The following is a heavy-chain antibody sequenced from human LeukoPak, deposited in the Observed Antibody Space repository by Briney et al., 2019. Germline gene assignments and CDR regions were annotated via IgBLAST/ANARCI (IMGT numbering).Heavy chain of an antibody. Sequence: SETLSLTCAVYGGSFSGHYWSWIRQSPGKGLEWIGEINHSGSTNYNPSLKSRVTISVDRSKNQFSLKLSYVTAADTAVYYCAREDYYGSGSSDYWGQGTLVTVSS. CDR2: INHSGST. CDR1: GGSFSGHY. CDR3: AREDYYGSGSSDY. J-gene: IGHJ4*02. V-gene: IGHV4-34*01. D-gene: IGHD3-10*01.